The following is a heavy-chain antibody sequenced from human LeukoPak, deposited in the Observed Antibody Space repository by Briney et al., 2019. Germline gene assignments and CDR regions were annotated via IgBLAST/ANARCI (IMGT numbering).Heavy chain of an antibody. CDR2: IIPIFGTA. CDR3: ARGSSGFYYYYGMDV. J-gene: IGHJ6*02. CDR1: GGTFSSYA. Sequence: SVNVSCKASGGTFSSYAISWVRQAPGQGLEWMGGIIPIFGTANYAQKFQGRVTITADESTSTAYMELSSLRSEDTAVYYCARGSSGFYYYYGMDVWGQGTTVTVSS. V-gene: IGHV1-69*13. D-gene: IGHD6-25*01.